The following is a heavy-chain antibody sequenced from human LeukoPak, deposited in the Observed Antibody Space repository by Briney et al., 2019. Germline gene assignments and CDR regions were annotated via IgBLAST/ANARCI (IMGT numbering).Heavy chain of an antibody. J-gene: IGHJ4*02. CDR1: GFTFSSYW. V-gene: IGHV3-74*01. D-gene: IGHD1-26*01. Sequence: SGGSLRLSCAASGFTFSSYWMHWVRQAPGKGLVWVSRINSDVSSTSYADSVKGRFAISRDNAENTLYLQMNSLRAEDTALYSCARYSGSYPAIDYWGQGTLVTVSS. CDR3: ARYSGSYPAIDY. CDR2: INSDVSST.